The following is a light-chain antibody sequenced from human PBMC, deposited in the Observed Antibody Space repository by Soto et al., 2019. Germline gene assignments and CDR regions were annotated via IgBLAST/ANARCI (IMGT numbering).Light chain of an antibody. J-gene: IGKJ5*01. CDR2: DAS. Sequence: DIQMTQSPSAMSAFVGDRVTITCRASQGISNYLVWFQQKPGKVPKRLIYDASSLQTGVPSRFSGSGSGTEFTLTISSLQPEDFATHYCLQHKSYPITFGQGTRLEIK. V-gene: IGKV1-17*03. CDR3: LQHKSYPIT. CDR1: QGISNY.